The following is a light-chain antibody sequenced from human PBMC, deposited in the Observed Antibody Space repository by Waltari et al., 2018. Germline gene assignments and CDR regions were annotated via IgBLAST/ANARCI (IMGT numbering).Light chain of an antibody. CDR2: EVS. Sequence: QSALTQPASESGSPGQSIPISRPGTDSDAGAYDIVSWYQQHPAKAPHLIIYEVSNRPSGISNRFSASKSGNTASLTISGLQAEDEADYYCSSYTTSSAPGVFGTGTRVTVL. CDR3: SSYTTSSAPGV. J-gene: IGLJ1*01. V-gene: IGLV2-14*01. CDR1: DSDAGAYDI.